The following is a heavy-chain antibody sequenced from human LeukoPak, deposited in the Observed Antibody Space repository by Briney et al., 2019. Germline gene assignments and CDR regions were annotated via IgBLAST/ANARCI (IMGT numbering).Heavy chain of an antibody. Sequence: GESLKISCKGSGYTFTHYCIGWVRQMPGKGLEWMGIVYPGDSDTRYSPSFQGQVTISVDKSISVAYLQWGSLKASDTAMYYCARQGSGATPADYWGQGTLVTVSS. CDR1: GYTFTHYC. CDR2: VYPGDSDT. J-gene: IGHJ4*02. D-gene: IGHD1-26*01. V-gene: IGHV5-51*01. CDR3: ARQGSGATPADY.